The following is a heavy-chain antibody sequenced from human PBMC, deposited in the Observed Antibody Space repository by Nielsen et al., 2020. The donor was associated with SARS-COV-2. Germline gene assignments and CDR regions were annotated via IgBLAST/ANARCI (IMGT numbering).Heavy chain of an antibody. CDR3: AHSTLDQ. CDR1: GFSFSSYF. D-gene: IGHD5/OR15-5a*01. CDR2: IKDDGSEI. Sequence: GESLKISCAASGFSFSSYFMSWVRQPPGKGLEWVAKIKDDGSEIYYVDSVKGRFTICRDNAKKSLYLQMNSLRAEDTAVYYCAHSTLDQWGQGTLVTVSS. V-gene: IGHV3-7*01. J-gene: IGHJ5*02.